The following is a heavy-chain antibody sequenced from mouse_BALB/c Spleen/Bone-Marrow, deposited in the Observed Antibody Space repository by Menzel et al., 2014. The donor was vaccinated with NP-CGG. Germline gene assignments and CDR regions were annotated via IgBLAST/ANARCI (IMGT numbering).Heavy chain of an antibody. V-gene: IGHV14-4*02. J-gene: IGHJ2*01. CDR2: IDPENGDT. Sequence: DVKLQESGAELVRSGASVKLSCTASGFNIKDYYMHWVRQRPEQGLEWIGWIDPENGDTEYAPKFQGKATMTAGTSSNTAYLQLSSLTSEDTAVYYCNANWDYWGQGTTLTVSS. CDR3: NANWDY. CDR1: GFNIKDYY. D-gene: IGHD4-1*01.